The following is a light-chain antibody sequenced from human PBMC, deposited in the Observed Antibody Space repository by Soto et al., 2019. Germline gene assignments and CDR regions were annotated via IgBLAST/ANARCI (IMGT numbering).Light chain of an antibody. V-gene: IGKV1-6*01. CDR2: AAS. CDR1: QGIRND. Sequence: AIQMTQSPSSLSASLGDRFTITCRASQGIRNDLGWYQQKPGNAPRLLIYAASTLQSGVPSRFSGSGSGTDFTLTISSLQPEDFATYYCLQDYNFPWTFGQGTKVEIK. CDR3: LQDYNFPWT. J-gene: IGKJ1*01.